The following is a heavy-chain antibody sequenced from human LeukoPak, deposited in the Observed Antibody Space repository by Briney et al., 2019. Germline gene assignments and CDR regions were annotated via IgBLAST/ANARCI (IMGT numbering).Heavy chain of an antibody. J-gene: IGHJ4*02. V-gene: IGHV3-23*01. CDR3: ANSAVDYDFWSGYYFDY. Sequence: GGSLRLSCAASGFTFSSYAMSWVRQAPGKGLEWVSAISGSGGSTYYADSVKGRFTISRDNSKNTLYLQMNSLRAEDTAVYYRANSAVDYDFWSGYYFDYWGQGTLSPSPQ. CDR2: ISGSGGST. D-gene: IGHD3-3*01. CDR1: GFTFSSYA.